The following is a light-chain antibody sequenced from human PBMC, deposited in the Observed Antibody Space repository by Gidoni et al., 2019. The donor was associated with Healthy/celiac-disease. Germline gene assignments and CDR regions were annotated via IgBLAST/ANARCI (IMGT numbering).Light chain of an antibody. CDR3: QQSYSTPRCS. V-gene: IGKV1-39*01. J-gene: IGKJ2*04. CDR1: QSISSY. CDR2: AAS. Sequence: IQMTQSPSSLSASVGDRVTITCRASQSISSYLNWYQQKPWKAPKLLIYAASSLKSGVPSRFSGSGSGTDFTLTISSLQPEDFATYYCQQSYSTPRCSFGQGTKLEIK.